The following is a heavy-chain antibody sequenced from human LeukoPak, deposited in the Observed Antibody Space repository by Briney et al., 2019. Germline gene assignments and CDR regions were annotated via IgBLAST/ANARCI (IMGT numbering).Heavy chain of an antibody. J-gene: IGHJ4*02. D-gene: IGHD6-19*01. CDR1: GGTFSSYA. CDR2: IIPIFGTA. CDR3: ARVVGAPNSGWYYFDY. V-gene: IGHV1-69*05. Sequence: ASVKVSCKASGGTFSSYAISLVRQAPGQGLEWMGGIIPIFGTANYAQKFQGRVTITTDESTSTAYMELSSLRSEDTAVYYCARVVGAPNSGWYYFDYWGQGTLVTVSS.